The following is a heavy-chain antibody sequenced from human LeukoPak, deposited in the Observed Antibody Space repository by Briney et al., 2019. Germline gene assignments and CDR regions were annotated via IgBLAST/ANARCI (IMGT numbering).Heavy chain of an antibody. D-gene: IGHD3-10*02. CDR2: LYADGTT. Sequence: GGSLRLSCAASGFVVSNYYMIWVRQAPGKGLEWVSVLYADGTTYYADSVKGRFTISRDNAKNSLYLQMNSLRAEDTAVYCCAELGITMIGGVWGKGTTVTISS. CDR1: GFVVSNYY. CDR3: AELGITMIGGV. V-gene: IGHV3-53*01. J-gene: IGHJ6*04.